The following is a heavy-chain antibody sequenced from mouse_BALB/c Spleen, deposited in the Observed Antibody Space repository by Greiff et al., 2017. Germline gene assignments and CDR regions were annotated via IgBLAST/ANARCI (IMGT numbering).Heavy chain of an antibody. CDR1: GYTFTSYV. D-gene: IGHD2-4*01. CDR2: INPYNDGT. CDR3: ASLLYYDYDVFDY. J-gene: IGHJ2*01. V-gene: IGHV1-14*01. Sequence: VHVKQSGPELVKPGASVKMSCKASGYTFTSYVMHWVKQKPGQGLEWIGYINPYNDGTKYNEKFKGKATLTSDKSSSTAYMELSSLTSEDSAVYYCASLLYYDYDVFDYWGQGTTLTVSS.